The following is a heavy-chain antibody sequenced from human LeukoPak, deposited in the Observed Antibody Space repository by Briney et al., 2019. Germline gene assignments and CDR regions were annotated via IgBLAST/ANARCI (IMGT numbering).Heavy chain of an antibody. Sequence: SETLSLTCTVSGGSISSYYWSWIRQPPGKGLEWIGYIYYSRSTNYNPSLKSRVTISVDTSKNQFSLKLSSVTAADTAVYYCAREGRYYYDSSGYYNWFDPWGQGTLVTVSS. CDR1: GGSISSYY. V-gene: IGHV4-59*01. J-gene: IGHJ5*02. CDR2: IYYSRST. D-gene: IGHD3-22*01. CDR3: AREGRYYYDSSGYYNWFDP.